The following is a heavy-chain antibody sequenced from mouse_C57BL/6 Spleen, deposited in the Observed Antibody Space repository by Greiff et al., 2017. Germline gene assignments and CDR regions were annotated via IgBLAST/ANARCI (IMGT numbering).Heavy chain of an antibody. V-gene: IGHV5-4*01. CDR1: GFTFSSYA. CDR3: AREEVHYYGSSPFAY. CDR2: ISDGGSYT. D-gene: IGHD1-1*01. Sequence: EVKLMESGGGLVKPGGSLKLSCAASGFTFSSYAMSWVRQTPEKRLEWVATISDGGSYTYYPANVQGRFTISRDNAKNNLYMQMSHLKSEDTAMYYCAREEVHYYGSSPFAYWGQGTLVTVAA. J-gene: IGHJ3*01.